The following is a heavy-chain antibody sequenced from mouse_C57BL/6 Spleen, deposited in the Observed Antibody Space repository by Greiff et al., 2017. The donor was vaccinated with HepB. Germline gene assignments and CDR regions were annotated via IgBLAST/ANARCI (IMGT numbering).Heavy chain of an antibody. Sequence: QVQLQQSGAELMKPGASVKLSCKATGYTFTGYWIEWVKQRPGHGLEWIGEILPGSGSTNYNEKFKGKATFTADTSSNTAYMQLSSLTTEDSAIYYCARSHHYYGSSYGYFDVWGTGTTVTVSS. CDR2: ILPGSGST. V-gene: IGHV1-9*01. CDR3: ARSHHYYGSSYGYFDV. D-gene: IGHD1-1*01. CDR1: GYTFTGYW. J-gene: IGHJ1*03.